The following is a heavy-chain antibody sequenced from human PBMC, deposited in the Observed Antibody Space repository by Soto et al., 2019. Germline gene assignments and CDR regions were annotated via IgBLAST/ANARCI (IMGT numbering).Heavy chain of an antibody. J-gene: IGHJ6*02. CDR1: GFTFSSYA. CDR3: ARGDRGGSGSPASYYYSGLGV. CDR2: VSAGGDMT. D-gene: IGHD3-10*01. V-gene: IGHV3-23*01. Sequence: DVQVLESGGDLVQPGGSVRLSCAASGFTFSSYAMSWVRQAPGKGLEWVSSVSAGGDMTYYSDSVKGRFTISRDNSNNALFLQMNSLRIEDTALYYCARGDRGGSGSPASYYYSGLGVWGQGTTATVS.